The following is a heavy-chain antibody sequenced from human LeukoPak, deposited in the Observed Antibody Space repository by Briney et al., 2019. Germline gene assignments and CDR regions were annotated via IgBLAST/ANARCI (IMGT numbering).Heavy chain of an antibody. CDR2: ISSSGDTM. CDR3: ARALVVYYYMDV. CDR1: GFTFSSYE. J-gene: IGHJ6*02. V-gene: IGHV3-48*03. Sequence: PGGSLRLSCAASGFTFSSYEMNWVRQAPGKGLEWVSYISSSGDTMYYADSVRGRFTISRDNAENSLYLQMNSLRAEDTAVYYCARALVVYYYMDVWGQGTTVTVSS. D-gene: IGHD2-15*01.